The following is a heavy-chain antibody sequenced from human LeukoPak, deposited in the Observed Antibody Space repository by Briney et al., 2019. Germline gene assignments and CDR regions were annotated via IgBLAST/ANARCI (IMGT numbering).Heavy chain of an antibody. J-gene: IGHJ4*02. CDR2: ISGSGGST. CDR1: GFAFKSFG. Sequence: GGSLRLSCAASGFAFKSFGMNWVRQSPGKGLEWVSAISGSGGSTYYADSVKGRFTISRDNSKNTLYLQMNSLRAEDTAVYYCAKDPPYHYDSSGYARVDYWGQGTLVTVSS. V-gene: IGHV3-23*01. D-gene: IGHD3-22*01. CDR3: AKDPPYHYDSSGYARVDY.